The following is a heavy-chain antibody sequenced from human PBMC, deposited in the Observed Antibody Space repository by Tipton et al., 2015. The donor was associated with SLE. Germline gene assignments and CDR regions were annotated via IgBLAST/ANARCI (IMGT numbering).Heavy chain of an antibody. V-gene: IGHV4-34*01. CDR1: GGSFSGYY. J-gene: IGHJ1*01. Sequence: GLVKPSETLSLTCAVYGGSFSGYYWSWIRQPPGKGLEWIGEINHSGSTNYNPSLKSRVTISVDTSKNQFSLKLSSVTAADTAVYYCAREPEHWGQGTLVTVSS. CDR2: INHSGST. CDR3: AREPEH.